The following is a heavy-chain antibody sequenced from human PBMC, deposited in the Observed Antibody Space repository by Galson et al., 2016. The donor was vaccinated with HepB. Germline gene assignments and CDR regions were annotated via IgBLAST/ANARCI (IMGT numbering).Heavy chain of an antibody. Sequence: SLRLSCAASGFTFSTYAMSWVRQAPGKGLEWVSSISGSGGATYYPDSVKGRFTISRDNSKNTLYLQMNSLRAEDTAVYYCARHYYDSSGYYQYFDYWGQGTLVTGSS. CDR2: ISGSGGAT. V-gene: IGHV3-23*01. CDR1: GFTFSTYA. CDR3: ARHYYDSSGYYQYFDY. J-gene: IGHJ4*02. D-gene: IGHD3-22*01.